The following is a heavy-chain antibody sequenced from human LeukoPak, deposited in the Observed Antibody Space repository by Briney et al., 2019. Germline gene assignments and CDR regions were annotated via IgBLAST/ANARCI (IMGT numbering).Heavy chain of an antibody. CDR1: GYTFTSYD. D-gene: IGHD3-9*01. Sequence: ASVKVSCKASGYTFTSYDINWVRQATGQGLEWMGWMNPNSGNTGYAQKFQGRVTMTRNTSISTAYMELSSLRSEDTAVYYCARVPNLTGYSLYGMDVWGQGTTVTVSS. J-gene: IGHJ6*02. CDR2: MNPNSGNT. CDR3: ARVPNLTGYSLYGMDV. V-gene: IGHV1-8*01.